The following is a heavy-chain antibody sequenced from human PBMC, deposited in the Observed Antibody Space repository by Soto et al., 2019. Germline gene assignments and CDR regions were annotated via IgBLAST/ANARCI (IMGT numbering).Heavy chain of an antibody. V-gene: IGHV4-39*01. CDR2: IYYSGST. D-gene: IGHD6-13*01. CDR1: GGSISSSSYY. CDR3: AGLYSSSSGYYYGMDV. Sequence: SETLSLTCTVSGGSISSSSYYWGWIRQPPGKGLEWIGSIYYSGSTYYNPSLKSRVTISVDTSKNQFSLKLSSVTAADTAVYYCAGLYSSSSGYYYGMDVWGQGTTVTVSS. J-gene: IGHJ6*02.